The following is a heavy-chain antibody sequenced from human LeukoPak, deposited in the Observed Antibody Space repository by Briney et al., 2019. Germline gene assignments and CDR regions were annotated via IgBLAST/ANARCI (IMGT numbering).Heavy chain of an antibody. CDR2: IYQSGSP. D-gene: IGHD5-18*01. CDR3: ARLHSYGYQRFDY. CDR1: GGFISRGRYS. J-gene: IGHJ4*02. V-gene: IGHV4-30-2*01. Sequence: PSHTVTLICAVSGGFISRGRYSWTSIPKPRGRGLDWIGFIYQSGSPYYNPALKSRVTISVDRSKNQFSLKLSSVTAADTAVYYCARLHSYGYQRFDYWGQGTLVTVS.